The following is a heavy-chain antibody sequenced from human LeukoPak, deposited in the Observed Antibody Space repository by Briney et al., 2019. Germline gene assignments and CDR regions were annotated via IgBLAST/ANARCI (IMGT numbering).Heavy chain of an antibody. D-gene: IGHD5-12*01. CDR2: ILYSRTTM. J-gene: IGHJ3*01. CDR1: GFTFSTYS. Sequence: QTGGSLRLSCAASGFTFSTYSMNWVRQAPGKGLEWVSYILYSRTTMYYADSVKGRFTISRDNARNSLYLQMNSLRADDTAVYYCARVRVATTGRYDALNLWGQGTMVTVSS. V-gene: IGHV3-48*01. CDR3: ARVRVATTGRYDALNL.